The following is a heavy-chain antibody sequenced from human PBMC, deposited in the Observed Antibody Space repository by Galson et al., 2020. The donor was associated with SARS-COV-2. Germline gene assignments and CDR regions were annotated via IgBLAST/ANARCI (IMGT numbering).Heavy chain of an antibody. CDR3: AHSGRFGEPDCQR. J-gene: IGHJ1*01. D-gene: IGHD3-10*01. CDR2: TQCDDDK. CDR1: ESSLTTPEVG. Sequence: KMSGPTLVQPTETLTLTCNVSESSLTTPEVGVGWIRQPPGKAQEWLEITQCDDDKRYAPSLLSRLTIAKDTSKNHVVLTMTNMDPADTVTYFCAHSGRFGEPDCQRWCEGTLVTV. V-gene: IGHV2-5*05.